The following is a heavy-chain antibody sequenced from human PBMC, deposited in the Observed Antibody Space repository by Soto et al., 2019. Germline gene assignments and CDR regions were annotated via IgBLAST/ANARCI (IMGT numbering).Heavy chain of an antibody. V-gene: IGHV3-48*04. J-gene: IGHJ5*02. Sequence: PRGSLRLSCAASGVTVGSYARSWVRQAPGKGPEWIAVINPIGRTISYADSMKGRFTISRDNAENSVYMKISSLRGEDTAMSYCARYRGWYSYNWFDPWAQGTLVTVSS. CDR1: GVTVGSYA. CDR3: ARYRGWYSYNWFDP. CDR2: INPIGRTI. D-gene: IGHD6-19*01.